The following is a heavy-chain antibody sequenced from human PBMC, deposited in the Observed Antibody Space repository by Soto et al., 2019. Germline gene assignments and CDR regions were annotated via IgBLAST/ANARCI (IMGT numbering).Heavy chain of an antibody. D-gene: IGHD3-16*02. CDR3: ARDPLTRFDY. V-gene: IGHV4-4*07. CDR1: GGSLSSYY. Sequence: QVQLQESGPGLVKPSETLSLTCTVSGGSLSSYYWSWIRQPAGKGLEWVGRIFSSGSTNYNPFLKSRVTMSVDSSKKQFSLKLRSVTAADTAVYYCARDPLTRFDYWGQGTLVTVSS. CDR2: IFSSGST. J-gene: IGHJ4*02.